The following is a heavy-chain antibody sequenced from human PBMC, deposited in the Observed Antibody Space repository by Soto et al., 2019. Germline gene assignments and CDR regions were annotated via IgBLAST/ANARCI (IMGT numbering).Heavy chain of an antibody. CDR3: AKEVLLWFGELYYFDY. CDR1: GFTFSTYA. D-gene: IGHD3-10*01. J-gene: IGHJ4*02. V-gene: IGHV3-23*01. Sequence: LRLSCAASGFTFSTYAMTWVRQAPGKGLEWVSAISGSGGSTYYADSVKGRFTISRDNSKNTLYLQMNSLRAEDTAVYYCAKEVLLWFGELYYFDYWGQGTLVTVSS. CDR2: ISGSGGST.